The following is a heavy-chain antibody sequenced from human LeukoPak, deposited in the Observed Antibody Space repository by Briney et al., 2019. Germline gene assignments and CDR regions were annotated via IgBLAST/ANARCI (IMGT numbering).Heavy chain of an antibody. CDR3: ARVWGYCSSTSCSYFDY. J-gene: IGHJ4*02. Sequence: ASVKVSCKASGYTFTGYYMHWVRQAPGQGLEWMGWINPNSGGTNYAQKFQGRVTMTRDTSISTAYMELSRLRSDDTAVYYCARVWGYCSSTSCSYFDYWAREPWSPSPQ. V-gene: IGHV1-2*02. D-gene: IGHD2-2*01. CDR1: GYTFTGYY. CDR2: INPNSGGT.